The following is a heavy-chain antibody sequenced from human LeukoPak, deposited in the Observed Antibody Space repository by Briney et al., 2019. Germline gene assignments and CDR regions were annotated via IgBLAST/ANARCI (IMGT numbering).Heavy chain of an antibody. Sequence: ASVKVSFKASGYTFTIYDINWVRQATGQGLEWMGWMNPNSGNTGYAQKFQGRVTMTRNTSISTAYMELSSLRSEDTAVYYCARGYSYGYDWFDPWGQGTLVTVSS. CDR1: GYTFTIYD. J-gene: IGHJ5*02. CDR2: MNPNSGNT. V-gene: IGHV1-8*01. CDR3: ARGYSYGYDWFDP. D-gene: IGHD5-18*01.